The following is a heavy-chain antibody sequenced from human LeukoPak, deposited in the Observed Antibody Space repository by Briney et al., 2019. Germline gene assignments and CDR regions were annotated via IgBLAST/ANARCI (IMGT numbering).Heavy chain of an antibody. CDR1: GFTFSSYS. D-gene: IGHD2-2*02. Sequence: GGSLRLSCAASGFTFSSYSMNWVRQAPGKGLEWVSSISSSSSYIYYADSVKGRFTISRDNSKNTLYLQMNSLRAEDTAVYYCARGSCSSTSCYSFDPWGQGTLVTVSS. J-gene: IGHJ5*02. V-gene: IGHV3-21*01. CDR2: ISSSSSYI. CDR3: ARGSCSSTSCYSFDP.